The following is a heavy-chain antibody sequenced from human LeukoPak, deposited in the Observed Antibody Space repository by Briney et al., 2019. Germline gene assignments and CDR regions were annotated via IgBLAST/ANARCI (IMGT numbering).Heavy chain of an antibody. J-gene: IGHJ6*03. CDR3: ARAGGIAVAGSKYYYYYYYMDV. CDR1: GFTFTSYY. D-gene: IGHD6-19*01. Sequence: ASVKVSCKASGFTFTSYYMHWVREAPGQGLEWMGIINPSGGSTSYAQKFQGRVTMTRGMSTSTVYMELSSLRSEDTAVYYCARAGGIAVAGSKYYYYYYYMDVWGKGTTVTVSS. V-gene: IGHV1-46*01. CDR2: INPSGGST.